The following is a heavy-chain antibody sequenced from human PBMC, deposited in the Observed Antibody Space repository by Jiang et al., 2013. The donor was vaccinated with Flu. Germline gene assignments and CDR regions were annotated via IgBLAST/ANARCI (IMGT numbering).Heavy chain of an antibody. CDR3: ARLAKRINDSSGWYSVELWYFDL. CDR2: IDPSDSYT. Sequence: GAEVKARESLRISCKGSGYSFTSYWISWVRQMPGKGLEWMGRIDPSDSYTNYSPSFQGHVTISADKSISTAYLQWSSLKASDTAMYYCARLAKRINDSSGWYSVELWYFDLWGRGTLVTVSS. D-gene: IGHD6-19*01. CDR1: GYSFTSYW. V-gene: IGHV5-10-1*01. J-gene: IGHJ2*01.